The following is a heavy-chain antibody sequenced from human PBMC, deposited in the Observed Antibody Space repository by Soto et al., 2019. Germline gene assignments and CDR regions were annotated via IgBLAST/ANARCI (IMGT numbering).Heavy chain of an antibody. Sequence: PGGALRLSCAASGFTFSSYAMKWGRQAPGKGLEWVSLIGESGTPTYYADSVKGRFTISRDNSGNTLFLEMYSLRAEDTAVYYCARYIPGVRYYGMDVWGQGTTVTVSS. CDR3: ARYIPGVRYYGMDV. CDR1: GFTFSSYA. D-gene: IGHD2-2*01. CDR2: IGESGTPT. V-gene: IGHV3-23*01. J-gene: IGHJ6*02.